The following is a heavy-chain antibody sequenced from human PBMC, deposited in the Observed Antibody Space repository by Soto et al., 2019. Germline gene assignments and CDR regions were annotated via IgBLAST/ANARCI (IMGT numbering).Heavy chain of an antibody. CDR3: ARGRDGGIDAFDL. Sequence: QVLLQESGPGLVKPSQTLSLTCIVSGGSISSRGDYWSWIRQHPGDGLEWIGYIYHSGSTYYNPSLKGRVTISVDTSKKVFPLRLTSVTAADTAVYYCARGRDGGIDAFDLWGQGTMVTVSS. CDR2: IYHSGST. V-gene: IGHV4-31*02. J-gene: IGHJ3*01. CDR1: GGSISSRGDY. D-gene: IGHD2-15*01.